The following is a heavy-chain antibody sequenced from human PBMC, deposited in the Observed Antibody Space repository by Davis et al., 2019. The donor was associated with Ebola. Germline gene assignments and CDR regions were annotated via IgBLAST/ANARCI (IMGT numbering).Heavy chain of an antibody. D-gene: IGHD1-14*01. V-gene: IGHV3-23*01. CDR3: AKDRGGLVDTGTLNQ. J-gene: IGHJ4*02. CDR2: IGYSGGSS. CDR1: GFSLGSYA. Sequence: GESLKISCEASGFSLGSYAMSWVRQAPGKGLEWVSGIGYSGGSSYNAESVKGRFTISKYNSKNTLYLEMNSLRVEDTAVYYCAKDRGGLVDTGTLNQWGQGTLVTVSS.